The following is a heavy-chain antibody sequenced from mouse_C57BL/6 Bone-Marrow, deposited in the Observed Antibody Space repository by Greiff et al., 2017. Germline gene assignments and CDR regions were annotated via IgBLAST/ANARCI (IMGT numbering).Heavy chain of an antibody. CDR3: TPGSSYGYFDV. CDR2: IDPENGDT. V-gene: IGHV14-4*01. CDR1: GFNIKDDY. Sequence: VQLQQSGAELVRPGASVKLSCTASGFNIKDDYMHWVKQRPEQGLEWIGWIDPENGDTEYASKFQGKATITADTSSNTAYLPLSSLTSEDTAVYYCTPGSSYGYFDVWGTGTTVTVSS. J-gene: IGHJ1*03. D-gene: IGHD1-1*01.